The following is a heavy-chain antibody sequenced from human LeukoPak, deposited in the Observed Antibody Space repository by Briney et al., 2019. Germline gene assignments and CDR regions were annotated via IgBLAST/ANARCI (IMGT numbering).Heavy chain of an antibody. V-gene: IGHV3-23*01. Sequence: GGSLRLSCAASGFTLSSYAMSWVRQAPGKGLEWVSAISGSGGSTYYADSVKGRFTISRDNSKNTLYLQMNSLRAEDTAVYYCAKALGKVPWFDYWGQGTLVTVSS. J-gene: IGHJ4*02. CDR2: ISGSGGST. CDR3: AKALGKVPWFDY. D-gene: IGHD3-10*01. CDR1: GFTLSSYA.